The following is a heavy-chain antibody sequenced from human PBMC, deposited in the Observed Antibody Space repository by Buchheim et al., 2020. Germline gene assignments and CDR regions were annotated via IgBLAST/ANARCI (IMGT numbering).Heavy chain of an antibody. Sequence: QVQLQESGPGLVKPSQTLSLTCTVSGGSISSGDYYWSWIRQPPGKGLEWIGYIYYSGSTYYNPSLKSRVTISVETSKNQFSLKLSSVTAADTAVYYCARVRLDYYDSSGPRADAFDIWGQGT. J-gene: IGHJ3*02. D-gene: IGHD3-22*01. CDR3: ARVRLDYYDSSGPRADAFDI. CDR1: GGSISSGDYY. V-gene: IGHV4-30-4*01. CDR2: IYYSGST.